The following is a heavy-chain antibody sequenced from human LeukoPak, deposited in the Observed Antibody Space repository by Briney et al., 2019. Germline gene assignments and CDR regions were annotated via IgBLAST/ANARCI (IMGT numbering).Heavy chain of an antibody. V-gene: IGHV4-59*01. J-gene: IGHJ4*02. D-gene: IGHD6-13*01. CDR3: ARDRSSSWSFDY. Sequence: PSETLSLTCTVSGGSISSYYWSWIRQPPEKGLEWIGYIYCSGSTNYNPSLKSRVTISVDTSKNQFSLKLSSVTAADTAVYYCARDRSSSWSFDYWGQGTLVTVSS. CDR1: GGSISSYY. CDR2: IYCSGST.